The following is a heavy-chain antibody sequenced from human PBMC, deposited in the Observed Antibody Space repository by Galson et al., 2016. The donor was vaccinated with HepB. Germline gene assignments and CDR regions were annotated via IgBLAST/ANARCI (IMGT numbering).Heavy chain of an antibody. V-gene: IGHV3-30*18. D-gene: IGHD3-9*01. Sequence: SLRLSCAASGFILNNYGMHWVRQAPGKGLEWVAVISSDGSFKYYPDSVKGRFTISRDSSKNTLSLQMNSRRGKDTAVYYCAKDRDPDYDILTGYSSFDYWGQGTLVTVSS. CDR1: GFILNNYG. CDR2: ISSDGSFK. J-gene: IGHJ4*02. CDR3: AKDRDPDYDILTGYSSFDY.